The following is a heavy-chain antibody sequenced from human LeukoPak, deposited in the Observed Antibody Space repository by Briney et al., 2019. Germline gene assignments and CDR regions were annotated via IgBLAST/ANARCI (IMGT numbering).Heavy chain of an antibody. V-gene: IGHV3-30-3*01. Sequence: GGSLRLSCAASGFTFSSYAMHWVRQAPGKGLEWVAVIPYDGSNKYYADSVKGRFTISRDNAKNSLYLQMNSLRPEDTAVYYCAKGRGQSYPHYYFDSWGQGTLVTVSS. D-gene: IGHD3-16*02. CDR3: AKGRGQSYPHYYFDS. CDR1: GFTFSSYA. J-gene: IGHJ4*02. CDR2: IPYDGSNK.